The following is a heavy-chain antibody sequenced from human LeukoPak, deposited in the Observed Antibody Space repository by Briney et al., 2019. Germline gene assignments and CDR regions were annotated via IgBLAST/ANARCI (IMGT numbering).Heavy chain of an antibody. CDR1: GFTFSSYA. Sequence: GGSLRLSCAASGFTFSSYAMSWVRQAPGKGPEWVSGITGSGSSTYYAESVKGRFTISRDNSRNTLYLQMNSLRVEDTAIYFCATRPASETYFAVFDYWGQGTLVTVSS. CDR3: ATRPASETYFAVFDY. V-gene: IGHV3-23*01. D-gene: IGHD1-26*01. J-gene: IGHJ4*02. CDR2: ITGSGSST.